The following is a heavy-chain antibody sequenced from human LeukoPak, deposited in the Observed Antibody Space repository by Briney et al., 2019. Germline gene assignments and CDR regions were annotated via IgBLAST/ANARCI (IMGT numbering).Heavy chain of an antibody. CDR1: GFTFRSYW. CDR2: IKQDGSEK. D-gene: IGHD2-15*01. V-gene: IGHV3-7*01. Sequence: PGGSLRLSCVASGFTFRSYWMRWVRQAPGKGLEWVANIKQDGSEKNYVDSVKGRFTISRDNAKNSMYLQMNSLRAEDTAVYYCAREGFAAASDIWGQGTMVTVSS. J-gene: IGHJ3*02. CDR3: AREGFAAASDI.